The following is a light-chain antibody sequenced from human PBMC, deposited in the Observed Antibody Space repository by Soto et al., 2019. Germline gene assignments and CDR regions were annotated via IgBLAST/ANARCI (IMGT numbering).Light chain of an antibody. CDR2: AAS. Sequence: DIQMTQSPSSLSASVGERVTITCRESQSISSYLNWYQQKPGKAPKLLIYAASSLQSGVPSRFSGSGSGTDFTLTRSSLQPEDFATYYCQQSYSTLLVTFGQGTRLEN. V-gene: IGKV1-39*01. J-gene: IGKJ5*01. CDR1: QSISSY. CDR3: QQSYSTLLVT.